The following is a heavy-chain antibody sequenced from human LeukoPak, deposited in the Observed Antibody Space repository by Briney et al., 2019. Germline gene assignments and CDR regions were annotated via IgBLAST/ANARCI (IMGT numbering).Heavy chain of an antibody. CDR3: ARSIVGATSWFDP. Sequence: GESLKISCKGSGYSFTSYWIGWVRQMPGKGLEWMGIIYPGDPDTRYSPSFQGQVTISADKSISPAYLQWSSLKASDTPMYYCARSIVGATSWFDPWGQGTLVTVSS. CDR1: GYSFTSYW. CDR2: IYPGDPDT. V-gene: IGHV5-51*01. J-gene: IGHJ5*02. D-gene: IGHD1-26*01.